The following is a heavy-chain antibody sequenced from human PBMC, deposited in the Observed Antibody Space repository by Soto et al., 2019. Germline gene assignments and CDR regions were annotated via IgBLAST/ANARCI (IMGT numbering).Heavy chain of an antibody. CDR1: GFTFSSYA. J-gene: IGHJ4*02. CDR2: ISGSGGST. D-gene: IGHD3-3*01. Sequence: GGSLRLSCAASGFTFSSYAMSWVRQAPGKGLEWVSAISGSGGSTYYADSVKGRFTISRDNSKNTLYLQMNSLRAEDTAVYYCAKTFGPRTLRFLEWSDLLVYFDYWGQGTLVTVSS. V-gene: IGHV3-23*01. CDR3: AKTFGPRTLRFLEWSDLLVYFDY.